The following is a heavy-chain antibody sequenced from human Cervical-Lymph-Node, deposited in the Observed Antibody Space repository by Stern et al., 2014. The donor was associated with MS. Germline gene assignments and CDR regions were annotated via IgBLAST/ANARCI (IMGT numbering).Heavy chain of an antibody. CDR2: ITPVFGTT. CDR3: ARGGGLVGYFDY. D-gene: IGHD1-26*01. V-gene: IGHV1-69*06. CDR1: GDTFSSYA. J-gene: IGHJ4*02. Sequence: QVQLVQSAAEVKKPGSSVKVSCKASGDTFSSYALNWVRQVPGQGLEWMRWITPVFGTTNYAQKFQGRVTITADKSTNTAYMELMTLRSEDTAVYYCARGGGLVGYFDYWGQGTLVSVSS.